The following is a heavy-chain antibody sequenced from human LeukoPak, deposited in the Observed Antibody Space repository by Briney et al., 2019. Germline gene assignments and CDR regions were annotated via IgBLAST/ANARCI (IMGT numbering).Heavy chain of an antibody. J-gene: IGHJ6*04. CDR2: IYYNGST. CDR1: GGSVSSGSYY. Sequence: SETLSLTCTVSGGSVSSGSYYWSWIRQPPGKGLEWIGYIYYNGSTNYNPSLKSRVTISVDTSKNQFSLKLSSVTAADTAVYYCARGDCSSTSQQSYYYGMDVWGKGTTVTVSS. V-gene: IGHV4-61*01. CDR3: ARGDCSSTSQQSYYYGMDV. D-gene: IGHD2-2*01.